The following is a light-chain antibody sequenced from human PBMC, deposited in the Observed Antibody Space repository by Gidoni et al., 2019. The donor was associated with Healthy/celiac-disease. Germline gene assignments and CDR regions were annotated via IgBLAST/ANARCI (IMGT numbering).Light chain of an antibody. V-gene: IGKV3-15*01. CDR3: QQYNDWPYT. CDR2: GAF. J-gene: IGKJ2*01. Sequence: EIVMTQSPVTLSVSPGERATLSCRASQSVSTNLAWYQQKPGQAPRPLIYGAFTRATGFPARFSGSGSGTEFTLTISSLQSEDFAVYYCQQYNDWPYTFGQXTKLEIK. CDR1: QSVSTN.